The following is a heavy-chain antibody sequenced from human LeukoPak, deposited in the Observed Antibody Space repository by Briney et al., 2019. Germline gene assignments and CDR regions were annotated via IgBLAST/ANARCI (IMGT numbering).Heavy chain of an antibody. D-gene: IGHD3-3*01. V-gene: IGHV3-11*04. Sequence: GGSLRLSCAASGFTFSDYYMSWIRQAPGKGLEWVSYISSSGSTIYYADSVKGRFTISRDNAKNSLYLQMNSLRAEDTAVYYCARDMGPLDYDFWSGYLGYWGQGTLVTVPS. CDR3: ARDMGPLDYDFWSGYLGY. J-gene: IGHJ4*02. CDR1: GFTFSDYY. CDR2: ISSSGSTI.